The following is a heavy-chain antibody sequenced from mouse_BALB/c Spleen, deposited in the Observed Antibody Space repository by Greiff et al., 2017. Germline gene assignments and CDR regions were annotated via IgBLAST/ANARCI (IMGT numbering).Heavy chain of an antibody. D-gene: IGHD1-3*01. V-gene: IGHV5-6-5*01. Sequence: EVKVVESGGGLVKPGGSLKLSCAASGFTFSSYAMSWVRQTPEKRLEWVASISSGGSTYYPDSVKGRFTISRDNARNILYLQMSSLRSEDTAMYYCARGEWGSYYFDYWGQGTTLTVSS. CDR1: GFTFSSYA. CDR2: ISSGGST. J-gene: IGHJ2*01. CDR3: ARGEWGSYYFDY.